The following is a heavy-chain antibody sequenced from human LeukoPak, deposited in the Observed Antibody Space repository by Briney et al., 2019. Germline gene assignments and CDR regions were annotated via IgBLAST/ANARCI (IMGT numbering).Heavy chain of an antibody. D-gene: IGHD2-15*01. CDR2: IYSGGST. Sequence: GGSLRLSCAASGFTVSSNYMSWVRQVPGKGLEWVSVIYSGGSTYYADSVKGRFTISRDNSKNTLYLQMNSLRAEDTAVYYCARGDLPVVPIDYWGQGTLVTVSS. CDR1: GFTVSSNY. J-gene: IGHJ4*02. CDR3: ARGDLPVVPIDY. V-gene: IGHV3-66*01.